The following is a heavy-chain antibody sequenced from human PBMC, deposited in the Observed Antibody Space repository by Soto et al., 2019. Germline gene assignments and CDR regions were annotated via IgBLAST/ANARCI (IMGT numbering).Heavy chain of an antibody. V-gene: IGHV1-46*03. CDR2: INPSGGST. CDR1: GYTFTSYY. Sequence: ASVNVSCKASGYTFTSYYMHWVRQAPGQGLEWMGIINPSGGSTSYAQKLQGRVTMTRDTSTSTVYMELSSLRSEDTAVYYFARGPVLRYFDWRLDAFDIWGQGTMVTVSS. CDR3: ARGPVLRYFDWRLDAFDI. D-gene: IGHD3-9*01. J-gene: IGHJ3*02.